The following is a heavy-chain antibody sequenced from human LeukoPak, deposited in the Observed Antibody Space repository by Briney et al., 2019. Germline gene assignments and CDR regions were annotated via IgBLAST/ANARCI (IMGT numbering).Heavy chain of an antibody. J-gene: IGHJ4*02. D-gene: IGHD5-18*01. CDR2: IYYSGST. Sequence: KPSETLSLTCTVSGGSISSYYWSWIRQPPGKGLEWIGYIYYSGSTNYNPSLKSRVTISVDTSKNQFSLKLSSVTAADTAVYYCAKGSTWLQPYFDYWGQGTLVTVSS. CDR3: AKGSTWLQPYFDY. CDR1: GGSISSYY. V-gene: IGHV4-59*01.